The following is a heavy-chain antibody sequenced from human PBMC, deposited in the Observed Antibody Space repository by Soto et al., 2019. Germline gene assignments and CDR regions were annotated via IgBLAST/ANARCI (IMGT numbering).Heavy chain of an antibody. CDR1: GYTFSDYY. CDR2: ISSSGSTI. CDR3: ATSYYDFWSGID. J-gene: IGHJ4*02. Sequence: PGGSLRLSCAASGYTFSDYYMSWIRQAPGKGLEWVSYISSSGSTIYYADSVKGRFTISRDNAKNSLYLQMNSLRAEDTAVYYCATSYYDFWSGIDWGQGTLVSVSS. V-gene: IGHV3-11*01. D-gene: IGHD3-3*01.